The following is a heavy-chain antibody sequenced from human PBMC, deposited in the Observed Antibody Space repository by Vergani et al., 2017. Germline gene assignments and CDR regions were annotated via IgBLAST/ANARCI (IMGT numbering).Heavy chain of an antibody. CDR3: ARDRGVNYGSGSYYNVRYYGMDV. V-gene: IGHV1-69*01. Sequence: QVQLVQSGAEVKKPGSSVKVSCKASGGTFSSYAISWVRQAPGQGLEWMGGIIPIFGTANYAQKFQGRVTITADESTSTAYMELSSLRSEDTAVYYCARDRGVNYGSGSYYNVRYYGMDVWGQGP. CDR1: GGTFSSYA. D-gene: IGHD3-10*01. CDR2: IIPIFGTA. J-gene: IGHJ6*02.